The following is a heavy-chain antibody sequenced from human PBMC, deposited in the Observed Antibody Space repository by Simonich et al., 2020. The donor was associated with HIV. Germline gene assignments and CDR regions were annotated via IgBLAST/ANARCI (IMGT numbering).Heavy chain of an antibody. J-gene: IGHJ3*02. CDR2: NNHNSGGT. Sequence: QVQLVQSGAEVKKPGASVKVSCKASGYTFTGYYMHWVRQAPGHGLEWMGGNNHNSGGTNTEKKYQGRVTMTRDTSISTAYMELSRLRSDDTAVYYCARILPIKIIDSDAFDIWGQGTMVTVSS. CDR1: GYTFTGYY. CDR3: ARILPIKIIDSDAFDI. V-gene: IGHV1-2*02.